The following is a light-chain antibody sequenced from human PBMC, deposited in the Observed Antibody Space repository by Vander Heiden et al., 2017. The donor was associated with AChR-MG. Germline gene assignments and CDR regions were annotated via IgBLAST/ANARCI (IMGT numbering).Light chain of an antibody. CDR2: DVS. CDR3: CSYAGSYTFWV. Sequence: QSPLTQPRSVSGSPGQSATISCTGTSSDVGGYNYVSWYQQHPGKAPKLMIYDVSKRPSGVPDRFSGSKSGNTASLTISGLQAEDEADYYCCSYAGSYTFWVFGGGTKLTVL. CDR1: SSDVGGYNY. J-gene: IGLJ3*02. V-gene: IGLV2-11*01.